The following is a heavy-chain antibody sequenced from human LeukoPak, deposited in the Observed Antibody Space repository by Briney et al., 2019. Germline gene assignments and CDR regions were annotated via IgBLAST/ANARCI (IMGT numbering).Heavy chain of an antibody. V-gene: IGHV3-48*01. CDR2: ISFSSTTI. CDR1: GFTFSSFG. CDR3: ATNYYDSSGYYYYAFDI. Sequence: GGSLRLSCAASGFTFSSFGMSWVRQAPGKGLEWVSYISFSSTTIYYADSVKGRFTISRDNDKNSLYLQMNTLRAEDTAVYYCATNYYDSSGYYYYAFDIWGQGTMVSVSS. J-gene: IGHJ3*02. D-gene: IGHD3-22*01.